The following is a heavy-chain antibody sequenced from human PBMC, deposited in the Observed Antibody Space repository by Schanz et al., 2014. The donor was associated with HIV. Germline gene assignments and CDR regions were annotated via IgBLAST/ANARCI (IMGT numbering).Heavy chain of an antibody. D-gene: IGHD1-20*01. J-gene: IGHJ6*02. CDR1: GFIFSNHA. CDR3: AKTSITLGMDV. Sequence: EVQLLESGGGLVQPGGSLRLSCVASGFIFSNHAMSWVRQAPGKGLEWVSSISGGSGSTFYADSVKGRFTISRVNSKNTLYLQMNSLRAEDTAIYYCAKTSITLGMDVWGQGTTVTVSS. CDR2: ISGGSGST. V-gene: IGHV3-23*01.